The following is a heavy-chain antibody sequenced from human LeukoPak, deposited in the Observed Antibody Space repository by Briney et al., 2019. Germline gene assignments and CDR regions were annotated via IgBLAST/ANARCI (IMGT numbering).Heavy chain of an antibody. J-gene: IGHJ4*02. D-gene: IGHD2-2*01. Sequence: PSETLFLTCAVSGYTISSRYSWGWIRQPPGKGLEWIGNIYHSGNTYYNQSLRSRVTISADMSKAQFSLKLRSVTAADTAVYYCARMERSMAADYWGQGTLVTVSS. CDR2: IYHSGNT. CDR3: ARMERSMAADY. CDR1: GYTISSRYS. V-gene: IGHV4-38-2*01.